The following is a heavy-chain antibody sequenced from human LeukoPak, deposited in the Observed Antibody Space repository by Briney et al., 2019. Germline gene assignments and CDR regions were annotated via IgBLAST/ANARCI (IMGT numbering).Heavy chain of an antibody. D-gene: IGHD6-13*01. CDR2: IYYSGST. V-gene: IGHV4-59*01. Sequence: SETPSLTCTVSGGSISSYYWSWIRQPPGKGLEWIGYIYYSGSTNYNPSLKSRVTISVDTSKNQFSLKLSSVTAADTAVYYCARVRKYSSSWYYYYYYGMDVWGQGTTVTVSS. CDR1: GGSISSYY. J-gene: IGHJ6*02. CDR3: ARVRKYSSSWYYYYYYGMDV.